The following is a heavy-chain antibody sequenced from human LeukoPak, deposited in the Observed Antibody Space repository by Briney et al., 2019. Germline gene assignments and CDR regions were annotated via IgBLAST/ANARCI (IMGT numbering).Heavy chain of an antibody. Sequence: GGSLRLSCAASGFTFNNYWMNWVRQAPGKGLEWVANINQDGSEIYYVDSVEGRFTISRDNAKNSLYLQMNSLRAEDTAVYYCAREPEYDFWSGYYKNGYFDYWGQGTLVTVSS. J-gene: IGHJ4*02. CDR1: GFTFNNYW. CDR3: AREPEYDFWSGYYKNGYFDY. CDR2: INQDGSEI. V-gene: IGHV3-7*03. D-gene: IGHD3-3*01.